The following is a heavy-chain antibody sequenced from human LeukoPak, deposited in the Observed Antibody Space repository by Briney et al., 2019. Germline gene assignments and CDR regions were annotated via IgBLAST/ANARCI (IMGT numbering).Heavy chain of an antibody. CDR3: ARAPVVAATLYDYYYMDV. Sequence: GASVKVSCKASGGTFSSYAISWVRQAPGQGLEWMGWMNPNSGNTGYAQKFQGRVTMTMNTSISTAYMELSSLRSEDTAVFFCARAPVVAATLYDYYYMDVWGKGTTVTISS. D-gene: IGHD2-15*01. CDR1: GGTFSSYA. V-gene: IGHV1-8*02. CDR2: MNPNSGNT. J-gene: IGHJ6*03.